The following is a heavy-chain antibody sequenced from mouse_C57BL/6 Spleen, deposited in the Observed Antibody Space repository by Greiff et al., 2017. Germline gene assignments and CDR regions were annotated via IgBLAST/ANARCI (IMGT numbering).Heavy chain of an antibody. CDR3: TRGQLRLEASYYFGC. V-gene: IGHV1-15*01. Sequence: ESGAELVRPGASVTLSCKASGYTFTDYEMHWVKQTPVHGLEWIGAIDPETGGTDYNQKFKGKAILTADKSSSTAYMELRSLTSEDSAVYYCTRGQLRLEASYYFGCWGQGTTLTVSS. CDR1: GYTFTDYE. D-gene: IGHD3-2*02. CDR2: IDPETGGT. J-gene: IGHJ2*01.